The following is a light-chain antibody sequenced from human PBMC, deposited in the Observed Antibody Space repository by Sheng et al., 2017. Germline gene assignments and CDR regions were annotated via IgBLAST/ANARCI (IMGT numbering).Light chain of an antibody. Sequence: EIVMTQSPASVSVSPGERVTLSCKASQSVSTYLAWYQQKPGQPPRLLIYGASXRAPGIPARFSGSGSGTDLHSHHQQLQSEDLAVYYCKQYNSWLALTFGGGTKVEIK. V-gene: IGKV3-15*01. CDR1: QSVSTY. CDR2: GAS. J-gene: IGKJ4*01. CDR3: KQYNSWLALT.